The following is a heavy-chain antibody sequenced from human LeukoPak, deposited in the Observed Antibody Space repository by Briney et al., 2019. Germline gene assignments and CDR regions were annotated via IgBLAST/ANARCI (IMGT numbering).Heavy chain of an antibody. CDR1: GFTFDDYA. V-gene: IGHV3-9*03. CDR3: AKDRYSSSGSLVT. CDR2: ISWNSGSI. J-gene: IGHJ5*02. Sequence: SLRLSCAASGFTFDDYAMHWVRQAPGKGLEWVSGISWNSGSIGYADSVKGRFTISRDNAKNSLYLQMNSLRAEDMALYYCAKDRYSSSGSLVTWGQGTLVSVPS. D-gene: IGHD6-6*01.